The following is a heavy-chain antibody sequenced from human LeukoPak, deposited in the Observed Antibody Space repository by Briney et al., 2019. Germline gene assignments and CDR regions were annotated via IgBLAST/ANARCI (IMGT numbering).Heavy chain of an antibody. V-gene: IGHV3-7*01. Sequence: GGSLRLSCAASGFTFSSYWMSWVRQAPGKGLEWVANIKQDGSEKYYVDSVKGRFTISRDNAKNSLYLQMNILRAEDTAVYYCARDYGSGTHYLGFDPWGQGTLVTVSS. CDR3: ARDYGSGTHYLGFDP. J-gene: IGHJ5*02. CDR1: GFTFSSYW. CDR2: IKQDGSEK. D-gene: IGHD3-10*01.